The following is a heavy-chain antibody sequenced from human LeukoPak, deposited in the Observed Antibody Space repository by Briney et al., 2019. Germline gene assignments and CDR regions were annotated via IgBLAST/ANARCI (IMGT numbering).Heavy chain of an antibody. CDR1: GFTFSRYN. J-gene: IGHJ4*02. CDR3: AREGITMDL. CDR2: ISSMSTTI. D-gene: IGHD3-10*01. V-gene: IGHV3-48*04. Sequence: PGGSLRLSCAASGFTFSRYNMIWVRRTPERGLEWISYISSMSTTIKYADSVQGRFTISRDNAKSSVSLQMDSLGVEDTAVYYCAREGITMDLWGQGTLVTVSS.